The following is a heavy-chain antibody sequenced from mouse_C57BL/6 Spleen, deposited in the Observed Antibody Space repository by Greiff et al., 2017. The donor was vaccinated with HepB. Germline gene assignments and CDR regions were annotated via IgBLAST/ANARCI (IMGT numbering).Heavy chain of an antibody. CDR3: ARGGFHYYGSSYDYWYFDV. J-gene: IGHJ1*03. CDR2: IHPNSGST. Sequence: QVQLQQPGAELVKPGASVKLSCKASGYTFTSYWMHWVKQRPGQGLEWIGMIHPNSGSTNYNEKFKSKATLTVDKSSSTAYMQLSSLTSEDSAVYYCARGGFHYYGSSYDYWYFDVWGTGTTVTVSS. CDR1: GYTFTSYW. V-gene: IGHV1-64*01. D-gene: IGHD1-1*01.